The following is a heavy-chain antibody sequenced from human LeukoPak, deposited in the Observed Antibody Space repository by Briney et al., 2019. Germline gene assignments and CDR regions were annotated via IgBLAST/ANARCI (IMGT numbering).Heavy chain of an antibody. CDR2: ISSSSSTI. V-gene: IGHV3-48*01. CDR1: GFTFSSYS. J-gene: IGHJ4*02. CDR3: AREGASPYYDSSGRGGYFDY. Sequence: GGSLRLSCAASGFTFSSYSMNWVRQAPGKGLEGVSYISSSSSTIYYADSVKGRFTISRDNSKNTLYLQMNGLRAEDTAVYYCAREGASPYYDSSGRGGYFDYWGQGTLVTVSS. D-gene: IGHD3-22*01.